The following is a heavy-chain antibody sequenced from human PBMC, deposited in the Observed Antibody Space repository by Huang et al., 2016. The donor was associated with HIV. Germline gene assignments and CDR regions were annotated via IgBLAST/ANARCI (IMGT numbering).Heavy chain of an antibody. CDR2: ISWNSANI. V-gene: IGHV3-9*01. CDR1: GFRCDNSA. J-gene: IGHJ4*02. CDR3: VKGDIVGTANFFDY. D-gene: IGHD1-26*01. Sequence: EVQLVESGGNLIQTGGSLRLACAASGFRCDNSAMYWVRQAPGKGLEWVSSISWNSANIAYGDSVKGRFTISRDNARNSLYLQMNSLRPDDTALYYCVKGDIVGTANFFDYWGQGTQVSVSS.